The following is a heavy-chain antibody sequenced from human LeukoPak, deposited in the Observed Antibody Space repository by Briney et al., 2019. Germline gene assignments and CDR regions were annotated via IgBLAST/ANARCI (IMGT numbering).Heavy chain of an antibody. CDR1: GDSISSYY. V-gene: IGHV4-59*01. D-gene: IGHD6-19*01. CDR3: AREIPLAIAVAATPGWFDP. CDR2: IHYSGYT. J-gene: IGHJ5*02. Sequence: SETLSLTYTVSGDSISSYYWSWIRQPPGRGLEWIGYIHYSGYTNYNPSLKSRVTISVDTSKNQFSLKLSSVTAADTAVYYCAREIPLAIAVAATPGWFDPWGQGTLVTVSS.